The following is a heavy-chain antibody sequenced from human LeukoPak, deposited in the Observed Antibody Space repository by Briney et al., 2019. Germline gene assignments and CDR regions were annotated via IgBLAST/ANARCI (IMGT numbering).Heavy chain of an antibody. CDR2: ISRSGGST. J-gene: IGHJ4*02. CDR1: EFTFSNYV. CDR3: ARNMVRGVTAEKGAFDS. V-gene: IGHV3-23*01. D-gene: IGHD3-10*01. Sequence: GGSLRLSCAASEFTFSNYVMNWVRQAPGKGLEWVSGISRSGGSTYYADSVKGRFTISRDNSKNTLYLQMSSLRVEDTAVYYCARNMVRGVTAEKGAFDSWGQGTLVTVSS.